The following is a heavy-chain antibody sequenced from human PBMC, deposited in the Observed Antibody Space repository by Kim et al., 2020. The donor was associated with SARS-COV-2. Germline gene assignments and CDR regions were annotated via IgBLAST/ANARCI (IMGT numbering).Heavy chain of an antibody. D-gene: IGHD3-22*01. CDR1: GYTFTGYY. CDR3: ASSPKYYDSSGYYH. CDR2: INPNSGGT. V-gene: IGHV1-2*02. Sequence: ASVKVSCKASGYTFTGYYMHWVRQAPGQGLEWMGWINPNSGGTNYAQKFQGRVTMTRDTSISTAYMELSRLRSDDTAVYYCASSPKYYDSSGYYHWGQGTLVTVSS. J-gene: IGHJ5*02.